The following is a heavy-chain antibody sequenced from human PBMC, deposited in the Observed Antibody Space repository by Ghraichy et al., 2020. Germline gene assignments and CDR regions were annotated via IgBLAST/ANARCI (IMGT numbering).Heavy chain of an antibody. Sequence: GGSLRHSCAASGFTFSSYWMSWVRQAPGKGLEWVANIKQDGSEKYYVDSVKGRFTISRDNAKNSLYLQMNSLRAEDTAVYYCARDMGAGEEEYFQHWGQGTLVTVSS. CDR1: GFTFSSYW. J-gene: IGHJ1*01. CDR3: ARDMGAGEEEYFQH. D-gene: IGHD1-26*01. V-gene: IGHV3-7*04. CDR2: IKQDGSEK.